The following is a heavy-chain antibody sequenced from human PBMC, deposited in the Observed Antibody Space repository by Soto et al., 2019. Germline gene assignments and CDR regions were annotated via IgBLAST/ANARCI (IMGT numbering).Heavy chain of an antibody. D-gene: IGHD3-3*01. J-gene: IGHJ3*02. CDR3: ARERPDQMSGDYTLDI. Sequence: QVQLQESGPGLVRPSETLSLTCTVSGGSLSNYNWNWVRQSAGKGLEWIGRIYSNGKAYYNPSLNSRVTISLDTLNNQVALRLCSGSAADTAKYYCARERPDQMSGDYTLDIWGLGTMFTVSP. CDR2: IYSNGKA. CDR1: GGSLSNYN. V-gene: IGHV4-4*07.